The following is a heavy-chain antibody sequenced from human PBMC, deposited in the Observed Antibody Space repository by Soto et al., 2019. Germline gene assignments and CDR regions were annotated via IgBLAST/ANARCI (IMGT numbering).Heavy chain of an antibody. CDR2: ISYDGSNQ. CDR3: AKETYSGPLDY. V-gene: IGHV3-30*18. CDR1: GFTFSSYG. J-gene: IGHJ4*02. D-gene: IGHD2-15*01. Sequence: QVQLVESGGGVVQPGRSLRLSCAASGFTFSSYGMHRVRQAPGKGLEWVAVISYDGSNQYYADSVKGRFTISRDNSKNTLYLQMNSLRAEDTAVYYCAKETYSGPLDYWGQGTLVTVSS.